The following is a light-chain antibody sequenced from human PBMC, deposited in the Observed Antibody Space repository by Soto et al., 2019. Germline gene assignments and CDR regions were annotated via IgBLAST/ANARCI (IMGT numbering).Light chain of an antibody. Sequence: GDRVTITCRPSRGIGNALAWYQQKPGTVPKLLIYAASSLQSGVPSRFSGSGSGTDFTLTISGLQPEDLATYYCQQANSFPWTFGQGTKVDIK. CDR2: AAS. V-gene: IGKV1-12*01. CDR1: RGIGNA. CDR3: QQANSFPWT. J-gene: IGKJ1*01.